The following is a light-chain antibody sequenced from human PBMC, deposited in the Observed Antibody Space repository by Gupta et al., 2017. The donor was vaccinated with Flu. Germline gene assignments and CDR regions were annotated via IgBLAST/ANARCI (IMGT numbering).Light chain of an antibody. V-gene: IGKV3-15*01. CDR3: QQYNDWPPMYT. CDR2: GSS. CDR1: QSVSSN. J-gene: IGKJ2*01. Sequence: TLSVSPGERATLSCRASQSVSSNLAWYQQKPGQAPRLLIYGSSIRATGITARCSGSGAGTEFTLTISSLQSEDFAVYYCQQYNDWPPMYTFGQGTKLEIK.